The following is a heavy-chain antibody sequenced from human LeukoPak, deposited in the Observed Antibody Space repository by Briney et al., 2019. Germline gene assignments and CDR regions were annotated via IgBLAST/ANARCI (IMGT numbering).Heavy chain of an antibody. CDR1: GGSISSGGYY. V-gene: IGHV4-30-2*01. J-gene: IGHJ3*02. CDR3: ARLVYGDYVNDAFDI. D-gene: IGHD4-17*01. CDR2: IYHSGST. Sequence: SETLSLTCTVSGGSISSGGYYWSWIRQPPGKGLEWIGYIYHSGSTYYNPSLKSRVTISVDRSKNQFSLKLSSVTAADTAVYYCARLVYGDYVNDAFDIWGQGTMVTVSS.